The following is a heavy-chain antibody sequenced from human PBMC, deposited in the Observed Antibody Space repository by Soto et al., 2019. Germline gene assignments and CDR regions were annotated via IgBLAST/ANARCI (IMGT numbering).Heavy chain of an antibody. CDR2: IYYSGST. CDR3: ASGRDHPYYFDY. J-gene: IGHJ4*02. V-gene: IGHV4-59*08. CDR1: GGSISSYY. Sequence: SETLSLTCTVSGGSISSYYWSWIRQPPGKGLEWIGYIYYSGSTNYNPSLKSRVTISVDTSKNQFSLKLSSVTAADTAVYYCASGRDHPYYFDYWGQGTLVTVSS.